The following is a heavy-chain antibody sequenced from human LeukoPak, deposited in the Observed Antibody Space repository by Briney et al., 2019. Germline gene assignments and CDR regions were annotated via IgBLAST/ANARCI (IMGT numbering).Heavy chain of an antibody. Sequence: GGSLRLSCAASGFIYSNYGMNWVRQAPGEGLEWVSHISESGSYIDYADSVKGRFTISRDNAENSLYLQMNSLRAEDTAVYYCARGHSSGYYPKYWGQGTLVTVSS. J-gene: IGHJ4*02. D-gene: IGHD3-22*01. CDR1: GFIYSNYG. CDR3: ARGHSSGYYPKY. CDR2: ISESGSYI. V-gene: IGHV3-21*05.